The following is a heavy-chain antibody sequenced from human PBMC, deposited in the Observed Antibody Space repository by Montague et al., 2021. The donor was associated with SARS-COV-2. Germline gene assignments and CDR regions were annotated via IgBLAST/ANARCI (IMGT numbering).Heavy chain of an antibody. CDR3: ASSGITLTGLDAFDI. J-gene: IGHJ3*02. D-gene: IGHD3-9*01. CDR1: GDSVSSKSVA. V-gene: IGHV6-1*01. CDR2: TYYRSKWDS. Sequence: CAISGDSVSSKSVAWNWHRQSPSRGLERLGRTYYRSKWDSDYAESFKXXLVIPPDTSKNQVSLQLNSVIPEDTAVYFCASSGITLTGLDAFDIWGQGTMITVSS.